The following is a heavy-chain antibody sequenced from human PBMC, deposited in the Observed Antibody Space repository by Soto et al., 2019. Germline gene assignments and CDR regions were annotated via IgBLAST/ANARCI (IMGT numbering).Heavy chain of an antibody. V-gene: IGHV3-23*01. J-gene: IGHJ5*02. CDR1: GFTFSSYA. CDR2: ISGSGGST. D-gene: IGHD2-15*01. Sequence: EVQLLESGGGLVQPGGSLRLSCAASGFTFSSYAMSWVRQAPGKGLEWVSAISGSGGSTYYADSVKGRFTISRDNSKNTLYLQMNSLRAEDTAVYYCAKGRYCSGGSCYSDWFDPWGQGTLVTVSS. CDR3: AKGRYCSGGSCYSDWFDP.